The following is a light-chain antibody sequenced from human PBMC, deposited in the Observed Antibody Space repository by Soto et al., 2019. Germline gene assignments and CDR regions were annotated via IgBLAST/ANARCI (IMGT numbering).Light chain of an antibody. V-gene: IGKV3-20*01. CDR2: GAS. Sequence: EIVLTQSPGTLSLAPGERATLSCRASQSVSSIYLAWYQQKPGQAPRLLIYGASSRATGIPDRFSGSGSGTDFTLTISRLEPEDFATYYCQQLNKYPSTFGGGTKVDIK. J-gene: IGKJ4*01. CDR1: QSVSSIY. CDR3: QQLNKYPST.